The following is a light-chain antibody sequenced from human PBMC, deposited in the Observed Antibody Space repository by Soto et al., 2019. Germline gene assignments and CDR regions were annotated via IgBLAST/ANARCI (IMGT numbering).Light chain of an antibody. Sequence: EIVMTQSPATLSVSPGERATLSCRASQSVSNNLAWYQKKPGQAPRLLIYGASTRATGIPARFSGSGSGTDFTLTISRLHSEDFAFYYCQQYNNWWTFGQGTRVEIK. CDR2: GAS. J-gene: IGKJ1*01. V-gene: IGKV3-15*01. CDR3: QQYNNWWT. CDR1: QSVSNN.